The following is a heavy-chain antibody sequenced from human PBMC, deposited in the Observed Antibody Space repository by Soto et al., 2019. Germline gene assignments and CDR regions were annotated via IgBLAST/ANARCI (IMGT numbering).Heavy chain of an antibody. CDR3: ANGAYDFWSYYYMDV. CDR2: ISYDGSNK. D-gene: IGHD3-3*01. CDR1: GFTLSSYG. V-gene: IGHV3-30*18. J-gene: IGHJ6*03. Sequence: GGSLRLSCAASGFTLSSYGMHWVRQAPGKGLEWVAVISYDGSNKYYADSVKGRFTISRDNSKNTLYLQMNSLRAEDTAVYYCANGAYDFWSYYYMDVWGKGTTVTVSS.